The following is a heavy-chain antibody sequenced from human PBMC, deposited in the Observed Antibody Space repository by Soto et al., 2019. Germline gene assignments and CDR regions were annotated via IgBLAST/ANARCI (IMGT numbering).Heavy chain of an antibody. J-gene: IGHJ4*02. Sequence: GASVKVSCKASGGTFSSYTISWVRQAPGQGLEWMGRIIPILGIANYAQKFKGRVTITADKSTSTAYMELSSLRSEDTAVYYCASLCGIAPRPGPPFDSWGQVTLVTVSS. V-gene: IGHV1-69*02. CDR2: IIPILGIA. D-gene: IGHD6-13*01. CDR3: ASLCGIAPRPGPPFDS. CDR1: GGTFSSYT.